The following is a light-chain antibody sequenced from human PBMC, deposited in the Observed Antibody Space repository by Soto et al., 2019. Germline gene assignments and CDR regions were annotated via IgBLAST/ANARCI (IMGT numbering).Light chain of an antibody. CDR3: SSYTNINPGAGV. CDR2: EVT. V-gene: IGLV2-14*01. Sequence: QSALTQPASVSGSPGQSITISCTGTSGDIGSYNRVSWYQQHPGKAPKLIIYEVTDRPSGVSNRFSGSKSGNTASLTISGLQAEDEAEYYCSSYTNINPGAGVFGTGTKLTVL. CDR1: SGDIGSYNR. J-gene: IGLJ1*01.